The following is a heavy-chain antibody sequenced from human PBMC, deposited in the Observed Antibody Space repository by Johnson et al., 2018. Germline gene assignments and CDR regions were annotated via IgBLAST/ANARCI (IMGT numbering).Heavy chain of an antibody. D-gene: IGHD3-22*01. CDR3: AKDGLGRVIVVILYDYYYMDV. CDR1: GFTFSNYA. Sequence: VRLVESGGGLVQPGGSLRLSCAASGFTFSNYALTWVRQAPGKGLEWVPAISGRGSSTYYADPVKGRFTISRNNSKNTRYLQMNSLKAEDTAGYYCAKDGLGRVIVVILYDYYYMDVWGKGTTGTVSS. J-gene: IGHJ6*03. CDR2: ISGRGSST. V-gene: IGHV3-23*04.